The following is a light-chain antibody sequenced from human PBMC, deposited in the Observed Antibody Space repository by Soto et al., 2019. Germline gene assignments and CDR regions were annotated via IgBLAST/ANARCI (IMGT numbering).Light chain of an antibody. V-gene: IGKV1-39*01. CDR1: QSISTY. J-gene: IGKJ4*01. CDR3: QHGYSTPLT. Sequence: DIQMTQSPSSLSASVGDRVTITCLASQSISTYLHWYQQKPGKAPNLLIYAASTLQSGVPSRFSGSGSGTDFTLTISSLQPEDFATYFCQHGYSTPLTFGGGNKGDIK. CDR2: AAS.